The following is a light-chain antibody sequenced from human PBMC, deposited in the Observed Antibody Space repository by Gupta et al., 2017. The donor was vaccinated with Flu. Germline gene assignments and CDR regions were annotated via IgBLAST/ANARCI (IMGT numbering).Light chain of an antibody. J-gene: IGLJ1*01. CDR3: SSYAGRVTWV. Sequence: QSAPTQPRSVSGSPGQSVTISCTGTSNDVGGSNRVSWYEQRPGKAPKLILYDVTERPAGVPGRFSGSKSGNTASLTISGLQADDEADYYCSSYAGRVTWVFGTGITVTVL. CDR1: SNDVGGSNR. CDR2: DVT. V-gene: IGLV2-11*01.